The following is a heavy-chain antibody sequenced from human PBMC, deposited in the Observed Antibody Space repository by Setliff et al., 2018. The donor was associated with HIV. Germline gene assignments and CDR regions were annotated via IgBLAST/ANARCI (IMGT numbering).Heavy chain of an antibody. D-gene: IGHD3-3*01. CDR1: GYKFTTYW. J-gene: IGHJ5*02. V-gene: IGHV5-51*01. CDR2: IYPDDSDT. Sequence: PGESLKISCKGSGYKFTTYWIAWVRQMPGKGLEWMGIIYPDDSDTRYSPSFQGQVTISVDKSTSTAYLQWSSLKASDSAIYYCARHFGISYRSPFDPWGQGTLVTVSS. CDR3: ARHFGISYRSPFDP.